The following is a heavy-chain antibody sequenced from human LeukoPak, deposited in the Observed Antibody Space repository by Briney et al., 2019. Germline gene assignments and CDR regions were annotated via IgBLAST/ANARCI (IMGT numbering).Heavy chain of an antibody. CDR2: TSDRGDYT. V-gene: IGHV3-23*01. Sequence: PGGSLRLSCAASGFTFTSYSMSWVRQAPGKGLEWVSGTSDRGDYTYYADSVKGRFTISRDNSKNTLYLLMNSLRAEDTALYFCAKKAQYNGNYPLDYWGQGTLVTVSS. J-gene: IGHJ4*02. CDR3: AKKAQYNGNYPLDY. D-gene: IGHD1-26*01. CDR1: GFTFTSYS.